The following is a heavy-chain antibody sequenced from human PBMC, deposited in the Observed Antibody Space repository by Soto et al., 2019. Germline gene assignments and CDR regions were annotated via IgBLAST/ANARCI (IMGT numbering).Heavy chain of an antibody. J-gene: IGHJ6*02. CDR1: GFTFGDYA. V-gene: IGHV3-49*03. Sequence: PGGSLRLSCTASGFTFGDYAMSWFRQAPGKGLEWVGFIRSKAYGGTTEYAASVKGRFTISRDDSKSIAYLQMNSLKTEDTAVYYCTRVEQTYDFWSGYYSVGYYYYGMDVWGQGPTVTVSS. CDR3: TRVEQTYDFWSGYYSVGYYYYGMDV. D-gene: IGHD3-3*01. CDR2: IRSKAYGGTT.